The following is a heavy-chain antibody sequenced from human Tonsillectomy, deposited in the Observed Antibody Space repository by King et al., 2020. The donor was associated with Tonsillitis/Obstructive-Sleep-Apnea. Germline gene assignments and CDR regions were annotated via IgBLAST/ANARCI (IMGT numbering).Heavy chain of an antibody. CDR2: ISSSSSTI. CDR3: ASPKYYYDSDGYYFDY. Sequence: VQLVESGGGLVKPGESLRLSCAASGFTFSDYYMSWFRQAPGKGLEWVSSISSSSSTIYYADSVKGRFTISRDNAKNSLYLQMNSLRAEDTAVYYCASPKYYYDSDGYYFDYWGQGTLVTVSS. CDR1: GFTFSDYY. D-gene: IGHD3-22*01. V-gene: IGHV3-11*01. J-gene: IGHJ4*02.